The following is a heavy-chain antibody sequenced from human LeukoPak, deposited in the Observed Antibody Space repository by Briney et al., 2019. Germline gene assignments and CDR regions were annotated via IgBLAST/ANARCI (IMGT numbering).Heavy chain of an antibody. CDR1: GFTFSSYA. V-gene: IGHV3-23*01. J-gene: IGHJ4*02. CDR2: ISGSGVSK. Sequence: PGGSLRLSCAASGFTFSSYAMRWVRQAPGKGLEWVSAISGSGVSKYYADSVKGRFTISRDNSKNTLHLQMNSLRAEDTAVYYCGKAPYCCGDCYLTSGWGQGTLVTVSS. CDR3: GKAPYCCGDCYLTSG. D-gene: IGHD2-21*02.